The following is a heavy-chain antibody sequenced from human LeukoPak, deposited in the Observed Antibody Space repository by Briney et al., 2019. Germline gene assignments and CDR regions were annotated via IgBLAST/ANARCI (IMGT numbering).Heavy chain of an antibody. CDR1: SGSISSYY. CDR2: IYYSGRT. CDR3: ARGQKYRNGYTVTELGSGYFDY. V-gene: IGHV4-59*01. Sequence: TSSETLSLTCIVSSGSISSYYWSWIRQPPGKGLEWIGYIYYSGRTIYNPSLKSRGTISVDTSKNHFSLTLSSVTAADTSVYYCARGQKYRNGYTVTELGSGYFDYWGQGTLVTVSS. D-gene: IGHD5-18*01. J-gene: IGHJ4*02.